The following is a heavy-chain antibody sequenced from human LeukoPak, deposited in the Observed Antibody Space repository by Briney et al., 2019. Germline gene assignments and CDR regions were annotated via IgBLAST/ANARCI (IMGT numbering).Heavy chain of an antibody. CDR3: ARDLVGYGGVGAFDI. CDR1: GASISTHY. J-gene: IGHJ3*02. D-gene: IGHD4-23*01. Sequence: SETLSLTCTVSGASISTHYWSWIRQPPGKGLEWIGYIYYSGNTNYNPSLKSRVTISVDRSKNQFSLKLSSVTAADTAVYYCARDLVGYGGVGAFDIWGQGTMVTVSS. CDR2: IYYSGNT. V-gene: IGHV4-59*11.